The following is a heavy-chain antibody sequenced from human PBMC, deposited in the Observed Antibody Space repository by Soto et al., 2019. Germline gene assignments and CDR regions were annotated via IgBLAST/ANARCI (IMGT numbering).Heavy chain of an antibody. Sequence: ASVKVSCKASGYTFTSYDINWVRQATGQGLEWMGWMNPNSGNTGYAQKFQGRVTMTRNTSISTAYMELSSLRSEDTAVYYCARVRRGYSYGYYYSYGMDVWGQGTTVTVSS. CDR1: GYTFTSYD. CDR3: ARVRRGYSYGYYYSYGMDV. CDR2: MNPNSGNT. J-gene: IGHJ6*02. V-gene: IGHV1-8*01. D-gene: IGHD5-18*01.